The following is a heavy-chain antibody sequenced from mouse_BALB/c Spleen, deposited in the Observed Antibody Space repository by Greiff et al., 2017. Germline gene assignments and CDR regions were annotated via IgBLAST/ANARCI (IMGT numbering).Heavy chain of an antibody. CDR2: IWSGGST. J-gene: IGHJ3*01. V-gene: IGHV2-2*02. CDR3: ARNSDGYYVGY. Sequence: QVQLKQSGPGLVQPSQSLSITCTVSGFSLTSYGVHWVRQSPGKGLEWLGVIWSGGSTDYNAAFISRLSISKDNSKSQVFFKMNSLQANDTAIYYCARNSDGYYVGYWGQGTLVTVSA. CDR1: GFSLTSYG. D-gene: IGHD2-3*01.